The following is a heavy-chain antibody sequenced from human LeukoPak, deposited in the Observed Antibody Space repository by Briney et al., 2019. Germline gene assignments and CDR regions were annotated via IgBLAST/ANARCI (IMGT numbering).Heavy chain of an antibody. CDR1: GFTFSSYA. V-gene: IGHV3-30-3*01. D-gene: IGHD3-22*01. CDR3: ARGGYYYDSSGYTEKFDY. Sequence: GGSLRLSCAASGFTFSSYAMHWVRQAPGKGLEWVAVISYDGSNKYYADSVKGRFTISRDNSKNTLYLQMNSLRAEDTAVYYCARGGYYYDSSGYTEKFDYWGQGTLVTVSS. CDR2: ISYDGSNK. J-gene: IGHJ4*02.